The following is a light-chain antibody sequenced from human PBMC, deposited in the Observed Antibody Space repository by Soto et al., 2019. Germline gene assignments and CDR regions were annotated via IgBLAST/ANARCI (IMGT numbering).Light chain of an antibody. V-gene: IGLV2-14*01. CDR3: SSYTSSSTLL. Sequence: QSALTQPASVSGSPGQSITISCTGSSNDVGDHNYVSWYQQHPGKAPKLMIYEVTNRPSGVSSRFSGSKSGNTASLTISGLQAEDEADYYCSSYTSSSTLLFGGGTKVTVL. CDR2: EVT. CDR1: SNDVGDHNY. J-gene: IGLJ2*01.